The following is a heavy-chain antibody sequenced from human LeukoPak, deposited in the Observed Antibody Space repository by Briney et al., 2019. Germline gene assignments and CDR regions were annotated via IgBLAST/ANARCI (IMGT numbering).Heavy chain of an antibody. CDR3: AKGIAVAGRGFDY. D-gene: IGHD6-19*01. J-gene: IGHJ4*02. CDR2: ISGSGGST. CDR1: GFTFSSYG. V-gene: IGHV3-23*01. Sequence: GGSLRLSCAASGFTFSSYGMSWVRQAPGKGLEWVSAISGSGGSTYYADSVKGRFTISRDNSKNTLYLQMNSLRAEDTAVYYCAKGIAVAGRGFDYWGQGTLVTVSS.